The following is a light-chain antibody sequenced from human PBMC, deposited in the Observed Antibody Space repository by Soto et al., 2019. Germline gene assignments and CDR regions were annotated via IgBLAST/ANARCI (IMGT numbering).Light chain of an antibody. V-gene: IGKV3-20*01. CDR1: QSVSSSY. J-gene: IGKJ4*01. Sequence: EIVLTQSPGTLSLSPGERATLSCRASQSVSSSYLAWYQQKPGQAPRLLIYGASSRPTGIPDRFSGSGSGTEFTLTISSLQSEDFAVYYCQQYSHWPLTFGGGTKVDI. CDR2: GAS. CDR3: QQYSHWPLT.